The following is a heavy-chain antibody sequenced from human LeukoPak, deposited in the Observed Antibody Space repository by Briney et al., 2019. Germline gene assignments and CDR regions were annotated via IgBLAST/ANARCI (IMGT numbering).Heavy chain of an antibody. J-gene: IGHJ4*02. D-gene: IGHD3-10*01. V-gene: IGHV3-21*01. Sequence: QAPGKWLEWVSSISSSSSSIYYADSVKGRFTISRDNAKNSLYLQMNSLRAEDTAVYYCARSASGYFDYWGQGTLVTVSS. CDR3: ARSASGYFDY. CDR2: ISSSSSSI.